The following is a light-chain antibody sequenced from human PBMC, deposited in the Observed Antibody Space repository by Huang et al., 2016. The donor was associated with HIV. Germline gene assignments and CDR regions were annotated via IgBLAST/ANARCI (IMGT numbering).Light chain of an antibody. CDR1: QGIGND. CDR2: AAS. J-gene: IGKJ1*01. Sequence: AIQMTQSPSSLSASVGDRVTVTCRASQGIGNDLGWYQQKPGKAPKLLIYAASSLQSGVPSMFSGSGSGTDFTLTISSLQPEDFATYYCLQDYNYPRTFGQGTKVEIK. CDR3: LQDYNYPRT. V-gene: IGKV1-6*01.